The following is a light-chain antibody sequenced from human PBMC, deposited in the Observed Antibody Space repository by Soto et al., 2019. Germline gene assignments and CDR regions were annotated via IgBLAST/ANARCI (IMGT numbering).Light chain of an antibody. CDR2: SNN. Sequence: QSVLTQPPSVSGAPGQRVTISCTGSNSNIGAGYDVHWYLQLPGTAPKLLVYSNNNRPSGVPDRFSGSKSGTSASLAITGLQAEDEADYYCQSYDSRLSAYVFGTGTKLIVL. CDR3: QSYDSRLSAYV. CDR1: NSNIGAGYD. V-gene: IGLV1-40*01. J-gene: IGLJ1*01.